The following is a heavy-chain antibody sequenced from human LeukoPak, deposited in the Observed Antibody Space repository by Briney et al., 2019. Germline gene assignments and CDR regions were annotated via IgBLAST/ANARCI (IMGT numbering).Heavy chain of an antibody. J-gene: IGHJ4*02. CDR1: GFTFGDYA. D-gene: IGHD3-16*01. Sequence: GSLRLSCTGSGFTFGDYAMSWVRQSPGKGLEWVSLIRSKAFGGATEYAASVKGRFTISRDDSKSIAYLQMNSLKTEDTAVYYCTRDGGTLDYWGQGTLVTVS. CDR3: TRDGGTLDY. CDR2: IRSKAFGGAT. V-gene: IGHV3-49*04.